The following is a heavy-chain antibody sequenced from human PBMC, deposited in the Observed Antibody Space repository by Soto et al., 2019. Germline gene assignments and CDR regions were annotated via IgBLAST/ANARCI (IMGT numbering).Heavy chain of an antibody. CDR3: AREAYNNLIDY. J-gene: IGHJ4*02. V-gene: IGHV3-30-3*01. CDR2: ISYDGSNK. CDR1: GFTLSSYA. D-gene: IGHD4-4*01. Sequence: GGSLRLSCATSGFTLSSYAMHWVRQAPGKGLEWVAVISYDGSNKYYADSVKGRFTISRDNSKNTLYLQLNSLRAEDTAVYFCAREAYNNLIDYWGQGTLVTVSS.